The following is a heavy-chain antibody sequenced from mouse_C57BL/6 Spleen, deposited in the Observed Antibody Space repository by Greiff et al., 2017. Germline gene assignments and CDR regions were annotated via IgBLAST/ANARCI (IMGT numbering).Heavy chain of an antibody. Sequence: QVHVKQSGAELVRPGTSVKVSCKASGYAFTNYLIEWVKQRPGQGLEWIGVINPGSGGTTYNEKFKGKATLTADKSSSTAYMQLSSLTSEDSAVFFCARGDCDGLARDYWGKGTTHTVPT. CDR3: ARGDCDGLARDY. V-gene: IGHV1-54*01. CDR2: INPGSGGT. J-gene: IGHJ4*01. CDR1: GYAFTNYL. D-gene: IGHD3-1*01.